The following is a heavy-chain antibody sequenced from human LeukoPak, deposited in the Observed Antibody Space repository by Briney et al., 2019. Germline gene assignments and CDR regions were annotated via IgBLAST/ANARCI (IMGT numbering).Heavy chain of an antibody. V-gene: IGHV4-39*07. CDR2: IYYRGSA. D-gene: IGHD2-15*01. J-gene: IGHJ4*02. CDR3: ARELMDCSGGTCYSSFFDY. Sequence: SETLSLTCTVSGGSISSSSYFWGWIRQPPGTGLEWIGSIYYRGSAYYNPSLKSRVTISVDTSKNQFSLKLSSVTAADTAVYYCARELMDCSGGTCYSSFFDYWGQGTLVTVSS. CDR1: GGSISSSSYF.